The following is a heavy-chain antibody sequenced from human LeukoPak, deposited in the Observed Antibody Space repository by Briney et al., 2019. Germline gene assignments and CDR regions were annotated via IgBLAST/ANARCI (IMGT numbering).Heavy chain of an antibody. J-gene: IGHJ6*03. CDR2: IYYSGST. V-gene: IGHV4-59*12. CDR3: ARADYYDSSGYSRRGYYYMDV. Sequence: SETLSLTCTVSGGSISSYYWSWIRQPPGKGLEWIGYIYYSGSTNYNPSLKSRVTISVDTSKNQFSLKLSSVTAADTAVYYCARADYYDSSGYSRRGYYYMDVWGKGTTVTVSS. CDR1: GGSISSYY. D-gene: IGHD3-22*01.